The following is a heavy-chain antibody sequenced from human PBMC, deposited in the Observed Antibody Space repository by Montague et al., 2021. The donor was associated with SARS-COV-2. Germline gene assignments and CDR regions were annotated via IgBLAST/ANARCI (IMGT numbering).Heavy chain of an antibody. Sequence: SETLSLTCVVSGGSISSINWWSWVRQPPGKVLEWIGEIYHSGSTNYNPSLKSLVIISVDNSKNQFSLMLSSVTAADTAVYYCARTGYSSGWHSFDYWGQGTLVTVSS. CDR1: GGSISSINW. CDR2: IYHSGST. D-gene: IGHD6-19*01. J-gene: IGHJ4*02. V-gene: IGHV4-4*02. CDR3: ARTGYSSGWHSFDY.